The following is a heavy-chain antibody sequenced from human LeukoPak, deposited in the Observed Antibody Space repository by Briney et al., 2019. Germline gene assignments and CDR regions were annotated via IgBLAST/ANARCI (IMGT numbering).Heavy chain of an antibody. CDR3: ARGEDTAMVMDY. CDR1: GGSISIYY. V-gene: IGHV4-59*01. J-gene: IGHJ4*02. D-gene: IGHD5-18*01. CDR2: IYYSGST. Sequence: SETLSLTCTVSGGSISIYYWSWIRQPPGKGLEWIGYIYYSGSTNYNPSLKSRVTISVDTSKNQFSLKLSSVTAEDTAVYYCARGEDTAMVMDYWGQGTLVTVSS.